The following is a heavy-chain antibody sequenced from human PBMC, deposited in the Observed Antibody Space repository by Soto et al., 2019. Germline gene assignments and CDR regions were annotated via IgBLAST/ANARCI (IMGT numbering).Heavy chain of an antibody. J-gene: IGHJ4*02. Sequence: LSLTCTVSGDSINSRGYYWAWIRQPPGKGLEWIGSMYYSGSTDYNPSLKSRVTISVDTSRIHFSLKLISVTAADTAVYYCARQPYDTSDYFDYWGQGTLVTVSS. CDR1: GDSINSRGYY. D-gene: IGHD3-22*01. CDR3: ARQPYDTSDYFDY. V-gene: IGHV4-39*01. CDR2: MYYSGST.